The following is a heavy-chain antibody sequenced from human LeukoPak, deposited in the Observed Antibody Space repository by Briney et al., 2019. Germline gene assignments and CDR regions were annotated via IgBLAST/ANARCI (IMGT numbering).Heavy chain of an antibody. CDR3: AKGYSNTWSDLFDY. CDR1: GLTISSYW. J-gene: IGHJ4*02. V-gene: IGHV3-9*01. D-gene: IGHD6-13*01. Sequence: GGSLRLSCAASGLTISSYWMHWVRQAPGKGLEWVSSISRNSGSIGYADSVKGRFSISRDNAKNSLYLQMNSLRAEDTALYYCAKGYSNTWSDLFDYWGQGTLVTVSS. CDR2: ISRNSGSI.